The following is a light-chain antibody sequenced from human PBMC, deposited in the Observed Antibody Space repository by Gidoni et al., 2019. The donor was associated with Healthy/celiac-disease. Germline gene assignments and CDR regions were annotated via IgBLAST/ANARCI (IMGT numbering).Light chain of an antibody. CDR2: KAS. J-gene: IGKJ1*01. CDR3: QQYNSYSPWT. CDR1: QSISSW. V-gene: IGKV1-5*03. Sequence: DIQMTQSPSTLSASVGDRVTITCGASQSISSWLAWYQQKPGKAPKLLISKASSLESGVPSRFSGSGSGTEFTLTISSLQPDDFATYYCQQYNSYSPWTFGQGTKVEIK.